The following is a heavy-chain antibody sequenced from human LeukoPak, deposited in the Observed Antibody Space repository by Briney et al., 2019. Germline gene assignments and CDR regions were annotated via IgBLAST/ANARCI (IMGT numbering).Heavy chain of an antibody. D-gene: IGHD5-18*01. CDR3: AKLYSSEDY. Sequence: PGRSLRLSCAASGFTFSTYTAHWVRQAPGKGLEWVAVISYDGNNKYYADSVKGRFTISRDNSKNTLYLHMNSLRAEDTAVYYCAKLYSSEDYWGQGTLVTVSS. CDR2: ISYDGNNK. CDR1: GFTFSTYT. V-gene: IGHV3-30-3*02. J-gene: IGHJ4*02.